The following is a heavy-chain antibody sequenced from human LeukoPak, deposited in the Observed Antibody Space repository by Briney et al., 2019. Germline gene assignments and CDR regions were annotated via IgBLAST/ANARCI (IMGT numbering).Heavy chain of an antibody. D-gene: IGHD6-19*01. CDR1: GYTFTDYY. CDR2: VDPEDGET. CDR3: RIAVAGTTDY. Sequence: ASVKISCKVSGYTFTDYYMHWVQQAPGKGLGWMGLVDPEDGETIYAEKFQGRVTITADTSTDTAYMELSSLRSEDTAVYYCRIAVAGTTDYWGQGTLVTVSS. J-gene: IGHJ4*02. V-gene: IGHV1-69-2*01.